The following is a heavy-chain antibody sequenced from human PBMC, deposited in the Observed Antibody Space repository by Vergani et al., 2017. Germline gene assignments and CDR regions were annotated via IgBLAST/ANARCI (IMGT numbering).Heavy chain of an antibody. V-gene: IGHV3-30*18. CDR2: ISYDGSNK. J-gene: IGHJ4*02. CDR1: GFTFSSYG. Sequence: VQLVESGGGLVKPGGSLRLSCAASGFTFSSYGMHWVRQAPGKGLEWVAVISYDGSNKYYADSVKGRFTISRDNSKNTLYLQMNSLRAEDTAVYYCAKPRGYWGQGTLVTVSS. D-gene: IGHD3-16*01. CDR3: AKPRGY.